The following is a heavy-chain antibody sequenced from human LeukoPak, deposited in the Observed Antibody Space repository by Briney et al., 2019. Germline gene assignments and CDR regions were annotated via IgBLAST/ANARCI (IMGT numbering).Heavy chain of an antibody. CDR1: GFAVSSNY. Sequence: GGSLRLSCAASGFAVSSNYMSWVRQAPGKGLEWVSVIYSGGSTYYADSVKGRFTISRDNSKNTLYLQMNSLRAEDTAVYYCARDDIAVAGFDYWGQGTLVTVSS. D-gene: IGHD6-19*01. J-gene: IGHJ4*02. CDR3: ARDDIAVAGFDY. CDR2: IYSGGST. V-gene: IGHV3-66*01.